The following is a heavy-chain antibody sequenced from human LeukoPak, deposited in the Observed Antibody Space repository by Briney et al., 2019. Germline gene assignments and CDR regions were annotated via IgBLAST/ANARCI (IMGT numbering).Heavy chain of an antibody. Sequence: GGSLRLSCTASGFPFIEYSMNWVRQAPGKGLEWISYIGIDSGNKRYADSVRGRFTISTDKAKNSLYLQMNSLRVEDTAVYYCARDHNYAFDNWGQGTLVSVAS. CDR1: GFPFIEYS. J-gene: IGHJ4*02. D-gene: IGHD1-1*01. CDR3: ARDHNYAFDN. CDR2: IGIDSGNK. V-gene: IGHV3-48*01.